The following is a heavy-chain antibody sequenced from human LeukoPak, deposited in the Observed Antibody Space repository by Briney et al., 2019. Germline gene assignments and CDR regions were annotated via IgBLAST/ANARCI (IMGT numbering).Heavy chain of an antibody. D-gene: IGHD3-22*01. CDR1: GFTFSSYA. J-gene: IGHJ4*02. CDR2: SSGGGDSE. Sequence: GGSLRLSCEASGFTFSSYAMSWVRQTPGEGLEWDSSSGGGDSEYYADSVKGRFTLSRDKSKNTLYVQMTTLRGDDTAVYYCTKDASYAREFDNSGFFIDWGQGTLGTVSS. CDR3: TKDASYAREFDNSGFFID. V-gene: IGHV3-23*01.